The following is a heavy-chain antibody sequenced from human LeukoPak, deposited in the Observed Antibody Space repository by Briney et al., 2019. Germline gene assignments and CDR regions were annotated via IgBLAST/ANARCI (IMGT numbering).Heavy chain of an antibody. D-gene: IGHD3-9*01. CDR2: ISSSGSIM. V-gene: IGHV3-48*03. Sequence: SGGSLRLSCVASGFTFSSFQMNWVRQAPGKGLEWVSYISSSGSIMFYADSVKGRFTISRDNAKNSLYLHMNSLRAEDTAVYYRARTPTYYDILTDYPYYFDYWGQGTLVTVSS. CDR1: GFTFSSFQ. CDR3: ARTPTYYDILTDYPYYFDY. J-gene: IGHJ4*02.